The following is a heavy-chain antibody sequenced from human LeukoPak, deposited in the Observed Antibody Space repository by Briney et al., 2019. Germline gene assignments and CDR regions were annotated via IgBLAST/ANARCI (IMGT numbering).Heavy chain of an antibody. CDR2: IEQDGSEK. J-gene: IGHJ4*02. D-gene: IGHD4/OR15-4a*01. Sequence: GGSLRLSCAASGCTFSIYWMSWVRQTPGKGLEWAATIEQDGSEKYYVDSVKGRFTISRDNAKKSLFLQMNSLRADDTAVYYCARPSVLGPNTDYWGQGTLVTVSS. V-gene: IGHV3-7*01. CDR3: ARPSVLGPNTDY. CDR1: GCTFSIYW.